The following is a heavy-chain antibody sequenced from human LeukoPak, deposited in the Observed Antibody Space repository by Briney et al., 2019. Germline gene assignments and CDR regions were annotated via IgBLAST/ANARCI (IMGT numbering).Heavy chain of an antibody. CDR3: ARLPTVTFFDY. CDR1: AGSISSYY. CDR2: IYYSGIT. V-gene: IGHV4-59*08. Sequence: PSETLSLTCTVSAGSISSYYWNWIRQPPGKGLEWIGYIYYSGITNYNPSLKSRVTISVGTSKNQFSLRLSSVTAADTAVYYCARLPTVTFFDYWGQGTLVTVSS. J-gene: IGHJ4*02. D-gene: IGHD4-17*01.